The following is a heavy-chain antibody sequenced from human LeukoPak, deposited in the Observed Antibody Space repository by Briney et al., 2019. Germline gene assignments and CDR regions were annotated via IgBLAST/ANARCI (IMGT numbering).Heavy chain of an antibody. CDR2: TYYRSKWYN. Sequence: SGPALVLPSQTPSLTCTIYGESVSRNTAAWDWIRQSHSSCLEWLGRTYYRSKWYNDYAISVKSRITFTPDTSKNQFSLQLNSMTPEDTAVYYCARGEDSFSHWGQGTLVTVSS. CDR3: ARGEDSFSH. D-gene: IGHD1-26*01. CDR1: GESVSRNTAA. V-gene: IGHV6-1*01. J-gene: IGHJ4*02.